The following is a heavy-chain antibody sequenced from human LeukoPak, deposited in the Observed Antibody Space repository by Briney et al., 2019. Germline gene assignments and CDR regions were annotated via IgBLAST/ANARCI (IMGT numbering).Heavy chain of an antibody. CDR2: IYSGGST. Sequence: PGGSLRLSCAASGLTVSNNYMKWVRQAPGKGLEWVSLIYSGGSTYYADSVKGRFTISRDNPKNTVYLQMNNLRAEDTAVYYCARDRHCSGDSCSGVWGQGTLVTVSS. D-gene: IGHD2-15*01. V-gene: IGHV3-53*01. CDR3: ARDRHCSGDSCSGV. J-gene: IGHJ4*02. CDR1: GLTVSNNY.